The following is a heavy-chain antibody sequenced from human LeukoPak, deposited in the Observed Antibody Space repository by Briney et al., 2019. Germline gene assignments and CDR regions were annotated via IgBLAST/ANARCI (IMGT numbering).Heavy chain of an antibody. V-gene: IGHV4-34*01. CDR1: GGSFSDSY. J-gene: IGHJ5*02. CDR2: INHSGST. D-gene: IGHD6-13*01. Sequence: SETLSLTCAVYGGSFSDSYWSWIRQPPGKGLEWIGEINHSGSTNYNPSLKSRVTISVDTSKNQFSLKLSSVTAADTAVYYCARSIAAAGPWGQGTLVTVSS. CDR3: ARSIAAAGP.